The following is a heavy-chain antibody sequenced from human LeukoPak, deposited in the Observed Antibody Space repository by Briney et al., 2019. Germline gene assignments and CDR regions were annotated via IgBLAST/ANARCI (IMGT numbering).Heavy chain of an antibody. J-gene: IGHJ4*02. CDR1: GGTFSSYA. CDR2: IIPIFGTA. D-gene: IGHD3-10*01. Sequence: SVKVSCKASGGTFSSYAISWVRQAPGQGLEWMGGIIPIFGTANYAQKFQGRVTITADESTSTAYMELSSLRSEDTAVYYCASMGPGYYGSGSNVDYWGQGTLVTVSS. V-gene: IGHV1-69*13. CDR3: ASMGPGYYGSGSNVDY.